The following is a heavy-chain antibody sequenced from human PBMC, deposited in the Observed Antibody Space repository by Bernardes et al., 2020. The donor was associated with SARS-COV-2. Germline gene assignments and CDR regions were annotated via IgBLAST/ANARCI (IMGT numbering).Heavy chain of an antibody. V-gene: IGHV3-53*01. D-gene: IGHD6-13*01. Sequence: VGSLRLSCAASGFTVSSNYMSWVRQAPGQGLAWVSVIYSGGSTYYADSVKGRFTISRDNSKNTLYLQMNSLRAEDTAVYYCARSIAAAGTVAFDIWGQGTMVTVSA. CDR1: GFTVSSNY. J-gene: IGHJ3*02. CDR3: ARSIAAAGTVAFDI. CDR2: IYSGGST.